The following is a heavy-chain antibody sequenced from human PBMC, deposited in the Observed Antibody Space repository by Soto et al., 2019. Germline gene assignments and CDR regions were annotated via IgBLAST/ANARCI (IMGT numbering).Heavy chain of an antibody. D-gene: IGHD3-16*02. CDR3: ARQARVNDSIWGSYRYDY. CDR1: GFTCSSYS. Sequence: EVQLVESGGGLVKPGGSLRLSCAASGFTCSSYSMNWVRQAPGKGLEWVSSISSSSSYIYYADSVKGRFTISRDNAKNSLYLQMNSLRAEDTAVYYCARQARVNDSIWGSYRYDYWGQGTLVTVSS. J-gene: IGHJ4*02. V-gene: IGHV3-21*01. CDR2: ISSSSSYI.